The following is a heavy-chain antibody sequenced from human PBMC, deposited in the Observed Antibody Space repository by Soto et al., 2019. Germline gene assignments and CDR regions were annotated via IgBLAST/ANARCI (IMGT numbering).Heavy chain of an antibody. J-gene: IGHJ4*02. Sequence: ASVKVSCKTSGYTFASYAIHWVRQAPGQRLEWMGWINAGFGNTKYSQKFQGRVTVTTDTSTSTAYMELSSLRSEDTAVYYCARLDGYSFGYYFAYWGQGTLVTVSS. CDR3: ARLDGYSFGYYFAY. D-gene: IGHD5-18*01. CDR2: INAGFGNT. CDR1: GYTFASYA. V-gene: IGHV1-3*01.